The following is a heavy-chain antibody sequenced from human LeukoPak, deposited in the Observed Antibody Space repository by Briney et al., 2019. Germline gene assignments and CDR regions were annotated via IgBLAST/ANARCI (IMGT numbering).Heavy chain of an antibody. J-gene: IGHJ4*02. CDR2: IYYSGST. V-gene: IGHV4-59*08. CDR1: GGSISSYY. Sequence: SETLSLTCTVSGGSISSYYWSWIRQPPGKGLEWIGYIYYSGSTNYNPSLKSRVTISVDTSENQFSLKLSSVTAADTAVYYCARQLRYFDWSPFDYSGQGTLVTVSS. D-gene: IGHD3-9*01. CDR3: ARQLRYFDWSPFDY.